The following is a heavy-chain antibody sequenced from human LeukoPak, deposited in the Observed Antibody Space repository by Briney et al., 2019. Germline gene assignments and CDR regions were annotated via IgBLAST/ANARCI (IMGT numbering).Heavy chain of an antibody. CDR3: ARNNYYGSGIFR. Sequence: SETLSLTCTVSGGSISSSSYYWGWIRQPPGKGLEWIGNIYYSGSTYYDPSLKSRVTISADTSKNQFSLKLSSVTAADTAVYYCARNNYYGSGIFRWGQGTLVTVSS. D-gene: IGHD3-10*01. J-gene: IGHJ4*02. CDR2: IYYSGST. V-gene: IGHV4-39*01. CDR1: GGSISSSSYY.